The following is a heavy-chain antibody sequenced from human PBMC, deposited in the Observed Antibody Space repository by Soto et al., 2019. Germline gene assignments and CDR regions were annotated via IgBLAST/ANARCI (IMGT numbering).Heavy chain of an antibody. CDR3: ARGIYQGGCGYYLGV. V-gene: IGHV4-39*02. J-gene: IGHJ4*02. CDR2: RYDDGST. CDR1: GDSIRNRNYY. Sequence: LQLQESGPGLVKPSETLSLTCAVFGDSIRNRNYYWAWIRQPPGKGLEWIVSRYDDGSTFYNPSPKRRVTVSVDMSKNRFSLKMISVIAIDKSVYYCARGIYQGGCGYYLGVWGQGNLVTVSS. D-gene: IGHD3-22*01.